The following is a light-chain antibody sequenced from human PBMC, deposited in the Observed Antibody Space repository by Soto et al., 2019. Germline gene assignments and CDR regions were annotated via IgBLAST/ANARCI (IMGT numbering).Light chain of an antibody. Sequence: ELVLTQSPGTLSLSPGERATLSCRASQSVSSSYLAWSQQKPGQAPRLLIYGASSRATGIPDRFSGSGSGTDFTLTISSLEPEDLAVYYCQQYGSSQWTFGQGTKLDIK. V-gene: IGKV3-20*01. CDR1: QSVSSSY. CDR3: QQYGSSQWT. CDR2: GAS. J-gene: IGKJ1*01.